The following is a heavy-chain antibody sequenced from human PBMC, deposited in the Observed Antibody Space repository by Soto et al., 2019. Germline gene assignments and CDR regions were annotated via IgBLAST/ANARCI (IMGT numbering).Heavy chain of an antibody. D-gene: IGHD2-15*01. CDR1: GGSFSGYY. CDR3: ARATYRRGMDV. CDR2: INHSGST. Sequence: QMQLQQWGAGLLKPSETLSLTCAVYGGSFSGYYWSWIRQPPGKGLEWIGEINHSGSTNYNPSLKSRVTISVDTSKTQFSLKLSSVTAADTAVYYCARATYRRGMDVWGQGTTVTVSS. J-gene: IGHJ6*02. V-gene: IGHV4-34*01.